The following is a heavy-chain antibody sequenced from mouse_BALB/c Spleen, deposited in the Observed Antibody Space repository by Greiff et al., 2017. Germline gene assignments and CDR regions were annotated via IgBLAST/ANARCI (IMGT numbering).Heavy chain of an antibody. CDR2: ISSGGST. D-gene: IGHD2-1*01. Sequence: EVKVEESGGGLVKPGGSLKLSCAASGFTFSSYAMSWVRQTPEKRLEWVASISSGGSTYYPDSVKGRFTISRDNAKNTLYLQMSSLKSEDTAMYYCARHMKGYGNYAMDYWGQGTSVTVSS. J-gene: IGHJ4*01. CDR1: GFTFSSYA. CDR3: ARHMKGYGNYAMDY. V-gene: IGHV5-6-5*01.